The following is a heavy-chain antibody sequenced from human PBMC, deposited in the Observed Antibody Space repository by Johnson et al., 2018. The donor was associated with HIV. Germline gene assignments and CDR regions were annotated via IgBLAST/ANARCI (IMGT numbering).Heavy chain of an antibody. CDR3: ARELTSGSSMAFDI. V-gene: IGHV3-30*03. CDR2: ISYDGSNK. CDR1: GFTFDDYG. J-gene: IGHJ3*02. D-gene: IGHD1-26*01. Sequence: QVQLVESGGGVVRPGGSLRLSCAASGFTFDDYGMSRVRQAPGKGLEWVAVISYDGSNKYYADSVKGRFTISRDNSKNTLYLQMNSLRAEDTALYYCARELTSGSSMAFDIWGQGTMVTVSS.